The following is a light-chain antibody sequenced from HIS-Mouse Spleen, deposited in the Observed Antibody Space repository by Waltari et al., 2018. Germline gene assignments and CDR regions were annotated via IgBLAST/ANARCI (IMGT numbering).Light chain of an antibody. V-gene: IGLV1-44*01. CDR3: AAWDDSLNGWV. Sequence: QSVLTQPPSASGTPGQRVTITCSGSSPNIGSNTVNWDQQLPGTAPKLLTYSNNQRPSGVPDRFSGSKSGTSASLAISGLQSEDEADYYCAAWDDSLNGWVFGGGTKLTVL. CDR1: SPNIGSNT. J-gene: IGLJ3*02. CDR2: SNN.